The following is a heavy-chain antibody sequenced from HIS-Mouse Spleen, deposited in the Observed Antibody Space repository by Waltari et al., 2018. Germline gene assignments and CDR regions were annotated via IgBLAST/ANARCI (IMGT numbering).Heavy chain of an antibody. CDR1: GRSIGCRSYA. Sequence: LQLQESGPGLVKPSETLSLTCTVSGRSIGCRSYACVWIRQPPGKGLEWIGSIYYSGSTYYNPSLKSRVTISVDTSKNQFSLKLSSVTAADTAVYYCAREIPYSSSWYDWYFDLWGRGTLVTVSS. D-gene: IGHD6-13*01. CDR3: AREIPYSSSWYDWYFDL. CDR2: IYYSGST. V-gene: IGHV4-39*07. J-gene: IGHJ2*01.